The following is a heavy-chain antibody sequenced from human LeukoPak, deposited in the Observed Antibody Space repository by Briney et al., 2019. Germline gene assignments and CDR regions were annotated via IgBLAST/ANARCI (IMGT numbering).Heavy chain of an antibody. D-gene: IGHD3-10*01. CDR2: ISGSGGST. J-gene: IGHJ4*02. CDR1: GFTFSSYA. V-gene: IGHV3-23*01. Sequence: GGSLRLSCAASGFTFSSYAMSWVRQAPGKGLEWVSAISGSGGSTYYADSVKGRFTISRDNSKNTLYLQMNSLRAEDTAAYYCAKDPYYYYTMGLVDYWGQGTLVTVSS. CDR3: AKDPYYYYTMGLVDY.